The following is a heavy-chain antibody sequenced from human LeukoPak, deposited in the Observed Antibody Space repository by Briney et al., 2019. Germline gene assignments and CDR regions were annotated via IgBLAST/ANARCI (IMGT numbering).Heavy chain of an antibody. Sequence: GESLKISCKGSGYSFTSYWIGWVRQMPGKGLEWMGIIYPGDSDTRYSPSFQGQVTISADKSISTAYLQWSSLKASDTAMYYCARGVRGYYDSSGHPLDLDYWGQGTLVTVSS. CDR2: IYPGDSDT. CDR1: GYSFTSYW. CDR3: ARGVRGYYDSSGHPLDLDY. D-gene: IGHD3-22*01. V-gene: IGHV5-51*01. J-gene: IGHJ4*02.